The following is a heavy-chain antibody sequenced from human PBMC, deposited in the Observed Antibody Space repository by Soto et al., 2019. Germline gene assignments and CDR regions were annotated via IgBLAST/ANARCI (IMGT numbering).Heavy chain of an antibody. CDR2: ISYDGSNK. Sequence: HPGGSLRLSCAASGFTFSSYGMHWVRQAPGKGLEWVAVISYDGSNKYYADSVKGRFTISRDNSKNTLYLQMSSLRAEDTAVYYCAKPFGRWAADFDYWGQGTLVTVSS. D-gene: IGHD3-10*01. V-gene: IGHV3-30*18. CDR3: AKPFGRWAADFDY. CDR1: GFTFSSYG. J-gene: IGHJ4*02.